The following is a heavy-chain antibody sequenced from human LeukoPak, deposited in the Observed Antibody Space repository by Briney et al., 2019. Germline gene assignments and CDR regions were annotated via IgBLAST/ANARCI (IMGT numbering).Heavy chain of an antibody. CDR3: ARFSAGNSSSWYPTYYFDY. CDR2: INHSGST. Sequence: SETLSLTYAVYGGSFSGYYWSWIRQPPGKGLEWIGEINHSGSTNYNPSLKSRVTISVDTSKNQFSLKLSSVTAADTAVYYCARFSAGNSSSWYPTYYFDYWGQGTLVTVSS. J-gene: IGHJ4*02. D-gene: IGHD6-13*01. V-gene: IGHV4-34*01. CDR1: GGSFSGYY.